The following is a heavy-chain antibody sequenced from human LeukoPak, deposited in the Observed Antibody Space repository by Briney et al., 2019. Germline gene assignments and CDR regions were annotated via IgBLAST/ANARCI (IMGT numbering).Heavy chain of an antibody. Sequence: PGGSLRLSCAASGFTFSSFWIYWVRHAPGKGLGWVSRINGDGSETIYADSVKGRFTISRDNAKNTVCLQMNSLRAEDTAVYYCARVRMGDDFNPFDYWGQGTLVTVSS. CDR2: INGDGSET. CDR1: GFTFSSFW. J-gene: IGHJ4*02. V-gene: IGHV3-74*01. D-gene: IGHD3-16*01. CDR3: ARVRMGDDFNPFDY.